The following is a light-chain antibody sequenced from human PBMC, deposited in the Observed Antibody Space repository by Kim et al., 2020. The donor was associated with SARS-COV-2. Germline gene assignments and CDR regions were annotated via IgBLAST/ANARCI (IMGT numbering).Light chain of an antibody. CDR2: GAS. V-gene: IGKV1-9*01. Sequence: IQLTQSPSSLSASVGDRVTITCRASQAISNYLAWYQQKPGKAPNLLIYGASTLQSGVPSRFSGSGSETDFTLTITSLQPEDFATYYCQQLTSYPRTFGQGTKVDIK. J-gene: IGKJ1*01. CDR3: QQLTSYPRT. CDR1: QAISNY.